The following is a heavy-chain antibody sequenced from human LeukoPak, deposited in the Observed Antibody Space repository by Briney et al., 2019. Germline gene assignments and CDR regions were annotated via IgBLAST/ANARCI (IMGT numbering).Heavy chain of an antibody. CDR1: GGSISSSSYY. CDR3: ARGVVPAAYPGNWFDP. CDR2: IYYSGST. J-gene: IGHJ5*02. V-gene: IGHV4-39*01. D-gene: IGHD2-2*01. Sequence: SETLSLTCTVSGGSISSSSYYWGWIRQPPGKGLERIGSIYYSGSTYYNPSLKSRVTISVDTSKNQFSLKLSSVTAADTAVYYCARGVVPAAYPGNWFDPWGQGTLVTVSS.